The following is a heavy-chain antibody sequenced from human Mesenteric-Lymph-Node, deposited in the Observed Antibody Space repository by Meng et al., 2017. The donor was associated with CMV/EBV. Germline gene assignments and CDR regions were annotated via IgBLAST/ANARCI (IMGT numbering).Heavy chain of an antibody. Sequence: GESLKISCGASGFDFSSYEMNWVRQAPGRGLEWLSYISSSGSTIYYAESVKGRFSISRDNGKNSLYLQMDSLRAEDTAVYHCARLGPRNPYFEYWSGYSSWFDPWGQGTLVTVSS. CDR3: ARLGPRNPYFEYWSGYSSWFDP. J-gene: IGHJ5*02. V-gene: IGHV3-48*03. CDR2: ISSSGSTI. CDR1: GFDFSSYE. D-gene: IGHD3-3*01.